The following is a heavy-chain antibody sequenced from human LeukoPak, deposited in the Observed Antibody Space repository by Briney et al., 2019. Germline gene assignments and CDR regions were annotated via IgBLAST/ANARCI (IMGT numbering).Heavy chain of an antibody. V-gene: IGHV4-4*07. CDR3: ARGIVRGVTAPDI. D-gene: IGHD3-10*01. CDR1: GGSISIYR. J-gene: IGHJ3*02. Sequence: SETLSLTCTLSGGSISIYRWSWLRQPAGKGLEWMGRIDTSGSTNYNPSLNGRVTMSVDTSKTQFYLNLRSVTAADTAVYYCARGIVRGVTAPDIWGQGTMVTVSS. CDR2: IDTSGST.